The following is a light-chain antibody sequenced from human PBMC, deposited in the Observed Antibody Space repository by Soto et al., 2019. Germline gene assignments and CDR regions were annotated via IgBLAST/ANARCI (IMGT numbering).Light chain of an antibody. CDR3: AAWDDGLSVNYV. CDR2: RNN. Sequence: QSVLTQPPSASGTPGQRVTISCSGSSSNIGSNYVYWYQQLPGTAPKLLIYRNNQRPSGVADRCSGSKSGTSASLAISGLRSEDEADYYCAAWDDGLSVNYVFGTGTKVTVL. J-gene: IGLJ1*01. CDR1: SSNIGSNY. V-gene: IGLV1-47*01.